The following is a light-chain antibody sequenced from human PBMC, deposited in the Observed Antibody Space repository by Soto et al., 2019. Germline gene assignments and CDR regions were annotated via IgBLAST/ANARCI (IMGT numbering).Light chain of an antibody. V-gene: IGKV3-20*01. CDR1: QSVTSNY. CDR2: GVS. CDR3: QQYTDWPLT. Sequence: EVLLTQSPATLSVSPGERATLSCRASQSVTSNYLAWYQQKTGQAPRLLIYGVSSRATGVPDRFSGSGSGTDFTLTISSLEPEDFSVYYCQQYTDWPLTFGQGTKVDIK. J-gene: IGKJ1*01.